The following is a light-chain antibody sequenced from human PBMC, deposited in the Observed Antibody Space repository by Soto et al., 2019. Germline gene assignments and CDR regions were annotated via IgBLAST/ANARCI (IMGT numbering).Light chain of an antibody. CDR2: DTT. CDR3: GAWDSRPSAFA. Sequence: QSVLTQPPSVSAAPGQKVTISFSGVSSSIGNNHVSWYQHLPGTAPKLLIYDTTKRPSGIPDRFSVSKSGTSATLVITGLQCWDEADYYCGAWDSRPSAFAFGTGPKITFL. CDR1: SSSIGNNH. J-gene: IGLJ1*01. V-gene: IGLV1-51*01.